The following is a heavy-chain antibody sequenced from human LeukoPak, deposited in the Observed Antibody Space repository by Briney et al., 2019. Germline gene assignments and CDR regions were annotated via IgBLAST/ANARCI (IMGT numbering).Heavy chain of an antibody. CDR1: GFTFDDYA. CDR2: ISWNSGSI. D-gene: IGHD3-22*01. J-gene: IGHJ3*02. CDR3: ARGNPTNYYDSSGYYGAFDI. Sequence: GGSLRLSCAASGFTFDDYAMHWVRQAPGKGLEWVSGISWNSGSIGYADSVKGRFTISRDNAKNSLYLQMNSLRAEDTAVYYCARGNPTNYYDSSGYYGAFDIWGQGTMVTVFS. V-gene: IGHV3-9*01.